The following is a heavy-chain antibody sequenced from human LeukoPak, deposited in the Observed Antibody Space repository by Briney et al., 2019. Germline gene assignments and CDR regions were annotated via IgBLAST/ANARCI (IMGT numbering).Heavy chain of an antibody. D-gene: IGHD3-9*01. CDR1: GGTFSSYA. J-gene: IGHJ5*02. V-gene: IGHV1-69*05. Sequence: SVKVSCKASGGTFSSYAISWVRQAPGQGLEWMGGIIPIFGTANYAQKFQGRVTITTDESTSTAYMELSSLRSEDTAVYYCARVAIGIVLRYSSNWFDPWGQGTLVTVPS. CDR2: IIPIFGTA. CDR3: ARVAIGIVLRYSSNWFDP.